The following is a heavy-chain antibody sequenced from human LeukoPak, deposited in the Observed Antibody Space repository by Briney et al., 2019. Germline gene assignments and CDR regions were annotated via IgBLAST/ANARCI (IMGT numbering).Heavy chain of an antibody. J-gene: IGHJ6*02. CDR2: ISGSGGST. CDR1: GFTFSSYA. D-gene: IGHD5-12*01. V-gene: IGHV3-23*01. Sequence: GGSLRLSCAASGFTFSSYAMSWVRQAPGKGLEWVSAISGSGGSTYYADSVKGRFTISRDNSKNTLYLQMNSLRAEDTAVYYCAKVRSGYDSAYYYGMDVWGQGTTVTVSS. CDR3: AKVRSGYDSAYYYGMDV.